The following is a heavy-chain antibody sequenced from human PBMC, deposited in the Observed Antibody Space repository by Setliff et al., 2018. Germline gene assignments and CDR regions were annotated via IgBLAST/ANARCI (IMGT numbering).Heavy chain of an antibody. V-gene: IGHV4-38-2*01. D-gene: IGHD6-19*01. CDR1: GYSISSGYF. CDR3: ARLLAGTGGFFYYGVDV. CDR2: IYHSGKT. Sequence: PSETLSLTCAVSGYSISSGYFWGRIRQPPGKGLEWIGSIYHSGKTYYNPSLKSRVTLSVDTSKNQFSLKLSSVTAADTAVYYCARLLAGTGGFFYYGVDVWGQGTTVTVS. J-gene: IGHJ6*02.